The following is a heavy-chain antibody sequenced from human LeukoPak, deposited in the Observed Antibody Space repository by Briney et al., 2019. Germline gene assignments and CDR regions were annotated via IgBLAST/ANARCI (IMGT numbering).Heavy chain of an antibody. CDR3: ARGSTMVRGILDY. V-gene: IGHV4-38-2*01. CDR2: IYHSGSI. CDR1: GYSISSGYY. D-gene: IGHD3-10*01. J-gene: IGHJ4*02. Sequence: SETLSLTCAVSGYSISSGYYWGWIRQPPGKGLEWIGSIYHSGSIYYNPSLKSRVTISVDMSKNQFSLKLSSVTAADTAVYYCARGSTMVRGILDYWGQGTLVTVSS.